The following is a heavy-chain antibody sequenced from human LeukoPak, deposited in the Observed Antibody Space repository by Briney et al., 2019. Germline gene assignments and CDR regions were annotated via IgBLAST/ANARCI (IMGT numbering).Heavy chain of an antibody. J-gene: IGHJ4*02. D-gene: IGHD2-2*01. CDR2: IYYSGTT. CDR1: GGSISSYY. V-gene: IGHV4-59*12. CDR3: AREHCSSTSCYGLDH. Sequence: SETLSLTCTVSGGSISSYYCNWIRQPPGKGLEWIGHIYYSGTTNYNPSLKSRATISVDTSKNQFSLKLSSVTAADTAVYYCAREHCSSTSCYGLDHWGQGTLVTVSS.